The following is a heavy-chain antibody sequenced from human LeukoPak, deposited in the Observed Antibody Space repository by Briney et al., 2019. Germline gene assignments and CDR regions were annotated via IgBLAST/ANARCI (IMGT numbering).Heavy chain of an antibody. Sequence: GGSLRLSCAASGFTFSSYSVNWVRQAPGKGLEWVSSISSSSSYIYYADSVKGRFTISRDNAKNSLYLQMNSLRAEDTAVYYCARGAVAGTSIDYWGQGTLVTVSS. CDR2: ISSSSSYI. V-gene: IGHV3-21*01. CDR1: GFTFSSYS. CDR3: ARGAVAGTSIDY. J-gene: IGHJ4*02. D-gene: IGHD6-19*01.